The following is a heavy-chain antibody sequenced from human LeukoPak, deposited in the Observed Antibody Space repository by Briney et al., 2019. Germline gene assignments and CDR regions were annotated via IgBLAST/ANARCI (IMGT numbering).Heavy chain of an antibody. CDR1: GFTFSSYG. J-gene: IGHJ5*02. D-gene: IGHD6-25*01. CDR3: AKAASNWFDP. CDR2: ISYDGSKK. V-gene: IGHV3-30*18. Sequence: GGSLRLSCAASGFTFSSYGIHWVGRAPGKGLEGVAVISYDGSKKLYADSVKGRFTISRDNSNNTLYLQLLSLIVEDTAVYYCAKAASNWFDPWGQGTLVTVSS.